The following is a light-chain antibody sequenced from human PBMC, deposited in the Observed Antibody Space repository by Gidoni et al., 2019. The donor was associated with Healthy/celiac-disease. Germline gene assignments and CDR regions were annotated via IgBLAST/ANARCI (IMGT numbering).Light chain of an antibody. V-gene: IGKV3-20*01. CDR2: GAS. J-gene: IGKJ2*01. CDR3: QQYGSSPPYT. Sequence: VLTHSPGTLFLSPGERATLSCRASQSVSSSYLAWYQQKPGQAPRLLIYGASSRATGIPDRFSGSGSGTDFTLTISRLEPEDFAVYYCQQYGSSPPYTFGQGTKLEIK. CDR1: QSVSSSY.